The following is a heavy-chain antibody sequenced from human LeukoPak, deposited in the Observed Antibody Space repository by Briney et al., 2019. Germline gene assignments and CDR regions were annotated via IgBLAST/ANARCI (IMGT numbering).Heavy chain of an antibody. D-gene: IGHD6-19*01. J-gene: IGHJ4*02. CDR2: INTDGSST. CDR3: ARVKWSIAVAGCYFDY. Sequence: GGSLRLSCAASGFTFSDYYMSWIRRAPGQGLVWVSRINTDGSSTYYADSVKGRFTISRDNSKNTLYLQMNSLRAEDTAVYYCARVKWSIAVAGCYFDYWGQGTLVTVSS. CDR1: GFTFSDYY. V-gene: IGHV3-53*01.